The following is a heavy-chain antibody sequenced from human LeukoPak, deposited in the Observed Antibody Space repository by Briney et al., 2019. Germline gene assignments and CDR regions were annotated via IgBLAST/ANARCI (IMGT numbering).Heavy chain of an antibody. CDR2: ISYDGSNK. D-gene: IGHD4-17*01. CDR1: GFTFSSYA. V-gene: IGHV3-30*04. CDR3: AKAAYYGDYPYYYYYYMDV. Sequence: GGSLRLSCAASGFTFSSYAMHWVRQAPGKGLEWVAVISYDGSNKYYADSVKGRFTISRDNSKNTLYLQMNSLRAEDTAVYYCAKAAYYGDYPYYYYYYMDVWGKGPRSPSP. J-gene: IGHJ6*03.